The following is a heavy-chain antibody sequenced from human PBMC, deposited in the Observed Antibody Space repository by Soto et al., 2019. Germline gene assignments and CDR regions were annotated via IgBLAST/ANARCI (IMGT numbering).Heavy chain of an antibody. J-gene: IGHJ6*02. CDR3: AKTRVGSGSYYNRYYYYYGMDV. Sequence: GGSLRLSCAASGFTFSSYGMHWVRQAPGKGLEWVAVISYDGSNKYYADSVKGRFTISRDNSKNTLYLQMNSLRAEDTAVYYCAKTRVGSGSYYNRYYYYYGMDVWGQGTTVTVSS. D-gene: IGHD3-10*01. CDR2: ISYDGSNK. V-gene: IGHV3-30*18. CDR1: GFTFSSYG.